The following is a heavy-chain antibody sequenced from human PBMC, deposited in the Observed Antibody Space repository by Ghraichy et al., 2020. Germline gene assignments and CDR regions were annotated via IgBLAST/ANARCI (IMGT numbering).Heavy chain of an antibody. Sequence: ASVKVSCKASGYTFTSYAMHWVRQAPGQRLEWMGWINAGNGNTKYSQKFQGRVTITRDTSASTAYMELSSLRSEDTAVYYCARDLGYYDSSGALDYFDYWGQGTLVTVSS. J-gene: IGHJ4*02. CDR2: INAGNGNT. D-gene: IGHD3-22*01. CDR3: ARDLGYYDSSGALDYFDY. CDR1: GYTFTSYA. V-gene: IGHV1-3*01.